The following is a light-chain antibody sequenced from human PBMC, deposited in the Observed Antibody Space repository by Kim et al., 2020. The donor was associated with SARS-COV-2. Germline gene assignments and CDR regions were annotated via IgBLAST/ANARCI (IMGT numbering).Light chain of an antibody. CDR3: ATWDDSLNGPV. J-gene: IGLJ2*01. CDR2: SNN. Sequence: GLMVTIPCSGIRSDSESNTISWYQHAPGTAPKLLIDSNNQRPSGVPDRFSASKSATSASLAISGLQSEDEADYYCATWDDSLNGPVFGGGTQLTVL. CDR1: RSDSESNT. V-gene: IGLV1-44*01.